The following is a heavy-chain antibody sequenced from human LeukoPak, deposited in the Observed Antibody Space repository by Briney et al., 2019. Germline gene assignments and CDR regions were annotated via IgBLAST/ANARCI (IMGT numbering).Heavy chain of an antibody. CDR1: GDSISTYY. CDR3: ARDSRYSFDY. D-gene: IGHD2-15*01. V-gene: IGHV4-4*08. Sequence: SETLSLTCAVSGDSISTYYWSWIRQPPGKGLEWIGYISNSGSTNYNPSLKTRVTISVDTSKNQFSLKLSSVTAADTAVYYCARDSRYSFDYWGQGALVTVSS. CDR2: ISNSGST. J-gene: IGHJ4*02.